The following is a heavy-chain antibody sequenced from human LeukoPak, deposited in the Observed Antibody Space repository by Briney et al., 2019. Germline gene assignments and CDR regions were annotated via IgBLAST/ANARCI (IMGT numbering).Heavy chain of an antibody. CDR1: GFTFSSYW. D-gene: IGHD3-9*01. CDR3: ARNNYDRGANYYYYMDV. V-gene: IGHV3-7*01. J-gene: IGHJ6*03. Sequence: PGGSLRLSCAASGFTFSSYWMSWVRQAPGKGLEWVANIKQDGSEKYYVDPVKGRFTISRDNAKNSLYLQMNSLRAEDTAVYYCARNNYDRGANYYYYMDVWGKGTTVTVSS. CDR2: IKQDGSEK.